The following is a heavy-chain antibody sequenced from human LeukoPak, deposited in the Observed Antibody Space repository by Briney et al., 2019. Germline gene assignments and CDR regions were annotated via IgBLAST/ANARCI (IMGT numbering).Heavy chain of an antibody. CDR1: RFTFSDFY. J-gene: IGHJ3*02. CDR3: ARVVRGGNSGYAFDI. Sequence: PGGSLRLSCAASRFTFSDFYMSWVRQAPGKGLEWVTFTSSGGGIKSYADSVKGRFSISRDSAKNSLYLEMNSLRAEDTAVYYCARVVRGGNSGYAFDIWGQGTMVTVSS. D-gene: IGHD4-23*01. V-gene: IGHV3-11*01. CDR2: TSSGGGIK.